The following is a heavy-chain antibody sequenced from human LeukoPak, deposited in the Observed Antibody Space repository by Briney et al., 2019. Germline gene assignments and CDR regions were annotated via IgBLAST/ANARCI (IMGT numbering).Heavy chain of an antibody. CDR2: IWYDGSNK. V-gene: IGHV3-33*06. CDR1: GLTFSSYG. Sequence: PGGSLRLSCAASGLTFSSYGMHWVRQAPGKGLEWVAVIWYDGSNKYYADSVKGRFTISRDNSKNTLYLQMNSLRAEDTAVYYCAKDRATGTYYFDYWGQGTLVTVSS. CDR3: AKDRATGTYYFDY. J-gene: IGHJ4*02. D-gene: IGHD1-1*01.